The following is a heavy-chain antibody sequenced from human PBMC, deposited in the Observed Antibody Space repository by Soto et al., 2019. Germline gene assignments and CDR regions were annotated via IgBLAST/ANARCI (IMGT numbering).Heavy chain of an antibody. D-gene: IGHD3-10*01. CDR3: ARDRTRSSAFGGFDP. CDR1: GYTFTSYA. CDR2: INAGNGNT. V-gene: IGHV1-3*01. Sequence: ASVKVSCKASGYTFTSYAMHWVRQAPGQRLEWMGWINAGNGNTEYSQKFQGRVTITRDTSASTAYMELSSLRSEDTAVYYCARDRTRSSAFGGFDPWGQGTLVTVSS. J-gene: IGHJ5*02.